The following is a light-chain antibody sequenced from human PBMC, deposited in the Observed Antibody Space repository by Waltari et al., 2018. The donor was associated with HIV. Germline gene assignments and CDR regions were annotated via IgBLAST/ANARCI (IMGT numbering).Light chain of an antibody. J-gene: IGLJ3*02. CDR3: SAWDFSLGAWV. CDR2: RNN. Sequence: QAGLTQPPSVSKALRQTATLPCPGNSNNVDYQGAALLQQHPGHPPKLLSYRNNNRPAGISERFSASRSGNTTSLTIAGLQPEDEADYYCSAWDFSLGAWVFGGGTKLTVL. CDR1: SNNVDYQG. V-gene: IGLV10-54*04.